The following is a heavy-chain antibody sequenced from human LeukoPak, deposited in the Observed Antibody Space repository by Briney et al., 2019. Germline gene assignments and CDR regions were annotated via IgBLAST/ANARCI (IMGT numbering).Heavy chain of an antibody. V-gene: IGHV3-15*01. CDR2: IKSKTDGGTT. CDR1: GFTFSDYY. Sequence: GGSLRLSCAASGFTFSDYYMSWIRQAPGKGLEWVGRIKSKTDGGTTDYGAPVKGRFTISRDDSKNTLYLQINSLRSEDTAVYYCTTLNTVTGDYWGQGTLVTVSS. D-gene: IGHD4-17*01. J-gene: IGHJ4*02. CDR3: TTLNTVTGDY.